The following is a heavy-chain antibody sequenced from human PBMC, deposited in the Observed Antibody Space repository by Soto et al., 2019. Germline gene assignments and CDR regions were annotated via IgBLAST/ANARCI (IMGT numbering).Heavy chain of an antibody. J-gene: IGHJ6*02. CDR1: GGSFSGYY. Sequence: SETLSLTCAVYGGSFSGYYWSWIRQPPGKGLEWIGEINHSGSTNYNPSLKSRVTISVDTSKNQFSLKLSSVTAADTAVYYCARGLPYYYDSSGYPPQADGMDVWGQGTTVTVSS. V-gene: IGHV4-34*01. CDR3: ARGLPYYYDSSGYPPQADGMDV. D-gene: IGHD3-22*01. CDR2: INHSGST.